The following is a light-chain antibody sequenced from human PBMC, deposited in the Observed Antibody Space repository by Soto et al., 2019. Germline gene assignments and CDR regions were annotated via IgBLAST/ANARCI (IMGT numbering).Light chain of an antibody. Sequence: QAVVTQPPSASGTPGQRVTISCSGSSSNIGSNYVYWYQQLPGTAPKLLIYSNNQRPSGVPDRFSGSKSDTSASLAISGLRSEDEAGYYCAAWDDSLSGPVFGGGTKLTVL. J-gene: IGLJ3*02. CDR3: AAWDDSLSGPV. CDR1: SSNIGSNY. CDR2: SNN. V-gene: IGLV1-47*01.